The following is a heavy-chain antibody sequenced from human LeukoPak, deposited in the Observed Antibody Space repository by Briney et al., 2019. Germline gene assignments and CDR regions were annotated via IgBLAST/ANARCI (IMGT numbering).Heavy chain of an antibody. J-gene: IGHJ4*02. V-gene: IGHV3-21*01. CDR3: ATPNGSGSSSYFDY. CDR2: ISSSSSYI. Sequence: GRSLRLSCAASGFTLSSYSMNWVRQAPGKGLEWVSSISSSSSYIYYADSVKGRFTISRDNAKNSLYLQMNSLRAEDTAVYYCATPNGSGSSSYFDYWGQGTLVTVSS. CDR1: GFTLSSYS. D-gene: IGHD3-10*01.